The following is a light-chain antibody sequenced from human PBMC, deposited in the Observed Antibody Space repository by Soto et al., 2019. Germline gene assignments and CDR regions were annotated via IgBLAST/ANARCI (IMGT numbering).Light chain of an antibody. Sequence: QPVLTQPPSASASLGASVNVTCTLSSGHNSYAIAWHQQQPEKGPRYLMKLNSDGSHSKGDGIPDRFSGSSSGAERYLTISSLQSEDEADYYCQTWSTDIRVFGGGTKLTVL. J-gene: IGLJ3*02. CDR1: SGHNSYA. V-gene: IGLV4-69*01. CDR2: LNSDGSH. CDR3: QTWSTDIRV.